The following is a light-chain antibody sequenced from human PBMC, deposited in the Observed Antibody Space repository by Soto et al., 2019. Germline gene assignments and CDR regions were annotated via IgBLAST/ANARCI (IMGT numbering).Light chain of an antibody. CDR3: SSSASSSAVV. V-gene: IGLV2-23*01. CDR2: EGS. Sequence: QSALTQPASVSGSPGQSITISCTGTSSDVGNYNLVSWYQQHPGKAPKLMIYEGSKRPSGVSNRFSVSKSGNTASLTISGLQAEDEAEYYCSSSASSSAVVFGGGTKLTVL. J-gene: IGLJ2*01. CDR1: SSDVGNYNL.